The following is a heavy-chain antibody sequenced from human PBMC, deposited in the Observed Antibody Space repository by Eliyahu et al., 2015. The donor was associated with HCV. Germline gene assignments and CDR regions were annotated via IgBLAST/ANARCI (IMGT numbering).Heavy chain of an antibody. CDR1: GFAFSTST. CDR3: ARDEGEQRLT. J-gene: IGHJ4*02. Sequence: EVLLVESGGGLLKPGGSLRLSCAASGFAFSTSTMPWVRQTPEKGLGWVSSISSGSGFIYYTDSMKGRFTISRDNAKNSLYLQINGLRADDTAVYYCARDEGEQRLTWGQGTLVTVSS. D-gene: IGHD6-19*01. CDR2: ISSGSGFI. V-gene: IGHV3-21*01.